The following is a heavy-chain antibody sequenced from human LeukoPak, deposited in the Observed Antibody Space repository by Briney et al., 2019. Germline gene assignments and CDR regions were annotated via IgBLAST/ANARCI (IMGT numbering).Heavy chain of an antibody. CDR2: IRSKANSYAT. D-gene: IGHD5-12*01. CDR3: TRAGGGSDLDV. V-gene: IGHV3-73*01. Sequence: GGSLRLSCAASGFTFSGSAMHWVRQASGKGLEWVGRIRSKANSYATAYAASVKGRFTISRDDSKNTAYLQMNSLKTEDTAVYYYTRAGGGSDLDVWGKGTTVTVSS. CDR1: GFTFSGSA. J-gene: IGHJ6*04.